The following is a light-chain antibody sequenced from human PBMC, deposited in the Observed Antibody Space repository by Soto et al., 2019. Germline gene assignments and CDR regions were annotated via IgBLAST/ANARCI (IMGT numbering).Light chain of an antibody. V-gene: IGLV1-44*01. Sequence: QSVLAQPPSASGTPGQRVIISCSGSSSNIGSNIVNWYEQLPGTAPKLLIYSDDQRPSGVPDRLSGSKSGTSASLAISGLQSEDEADYYCAAWDDSLNVWVFGGGTKLTVL. CDR2: SDD. J-gene: IGLJ3*02. CDR3: AAWDDSLNVWV. CDR1: SSNIGSNI.